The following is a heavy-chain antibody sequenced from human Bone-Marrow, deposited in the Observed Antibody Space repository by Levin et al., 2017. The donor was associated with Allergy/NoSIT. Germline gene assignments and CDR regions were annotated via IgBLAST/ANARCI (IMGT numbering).Heavy chain of an antibody. J-gene: IGHJ2*01. CDR1: GGTFSSYT. D-gene: IGHD6-13*01. V-gene: IGHV1-69*08. CDR3: ARDPELALNWYFDL. Sequence: SVKVSCKASGGTFSSYTISWVRQAPGQGLEWMGQIIPILGTTNYAQKFQGRVTITADESTSTAYMELTSLRSEDTAVYYCARDPELALNWYFDLWGRGTLVTVSS. CDR2: IIPILGTT.